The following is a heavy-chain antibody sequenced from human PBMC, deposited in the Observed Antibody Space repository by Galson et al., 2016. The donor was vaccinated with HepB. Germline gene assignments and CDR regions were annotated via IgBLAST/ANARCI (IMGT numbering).Heavy chain of an antibody. J-gene: IGHJ5*02. CDR1: GFTFSDYY. D-gene: IGHD5-18*01. V-gene: IGHV3-11*06. Sequence: SLRLSCAASGFTFSDYYMSWVRQAPGKGLEWVSYISSSSSYTNYADSVKGRFTISRDNAKNSLYLQMNSLRAEDTAVYYCAGAPDTAMAKNWFDPWGQGTLVTVSS. CDR2: ISSSSSYT. CDR3: AGAPDTAMAKNWFDP.